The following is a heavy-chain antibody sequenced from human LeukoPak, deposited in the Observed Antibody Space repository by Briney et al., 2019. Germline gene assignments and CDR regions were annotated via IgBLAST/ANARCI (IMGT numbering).Heavy chain of an antibody. V-gene: IGHV3-74*01. CDR2: IKGDGSST. Sequence: GGSLRLSCAASGFTFSSYWMHWVRHPPGKGLVWVSRIKGDGSSTSYADSVKGRFTISRDNAKNTLYLKMNSLTAEDTPVYSCARDGYSFGHDFDYWGQGTLVTVSS. CDR3: ARDGYSFGHDFDY. CDR1: GFTFSSYW. J-gene: IGHJ4*02. D-gene: IGHD5-18*01.